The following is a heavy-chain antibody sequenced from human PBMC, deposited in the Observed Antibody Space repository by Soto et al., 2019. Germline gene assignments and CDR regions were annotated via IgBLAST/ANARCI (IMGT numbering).Heavy chain of an antibody. J-gene: IGHJ6*02. Sequence: QVQLQESGPGRVKPSQTLSLTCTVSGGSISSGGYYWSWIRQHPGKGLEWIGYIYYGGSTYYNPSIKSRVTISVDTSKHQFSLKLSSVTAADTAVYYCASGSGGSSYYYGMDVWGQGTTVTVSS. V-gene: IGHV4-31*03. CDR1: GGSISSGGYY. CDR3: ASGSGGSSYYYGMDV. CDR2: IYYGGST. D-gene: IGHD2-15*01.